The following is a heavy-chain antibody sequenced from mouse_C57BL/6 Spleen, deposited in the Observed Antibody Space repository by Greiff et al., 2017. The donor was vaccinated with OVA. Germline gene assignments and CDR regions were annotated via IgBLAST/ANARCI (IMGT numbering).Heavy chain of an antibody. CDR3: ATYSNYAWFAY. J-gene: IGHJ3*01. CDR2: IHPSDSDT. CDR1: GYTFTSYW. D-gene: IGHD2-5*01. V-gene: IGHV1-74*01. Sequence: VKLQQPGAELVKPGASVKVSCKASGYTFTSYWMHWVKQRPGQGLEWIGRIHPSDSDTNYNQKFKGKATLTVDKSSSTAYMQLSSLTSEDSAVYYCATYSNYAWFAYWGQGTLVTVSA.